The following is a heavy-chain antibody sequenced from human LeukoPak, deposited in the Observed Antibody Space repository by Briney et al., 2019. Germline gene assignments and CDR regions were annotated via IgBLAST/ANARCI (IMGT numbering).Heavy chain of an antibody. V-gene: IGHV3-23*01. CDR1: GFTFSSNA. Sequence: GGSLRLSLAASGFTFSSNAMIWVRQAPGKGLEWVSGISDSGDTTYYADSVKGRFTISRDNAKNSLYLQMNSLRAEDTAVYYCARAHTTVITHFDYWGQGTLVTVSS. CDR3: ARAHTTVITHFDY. CDR2: ISDSGDTT. D-gene: IGHD4-17*01. J-gene: IGHJ4*02.